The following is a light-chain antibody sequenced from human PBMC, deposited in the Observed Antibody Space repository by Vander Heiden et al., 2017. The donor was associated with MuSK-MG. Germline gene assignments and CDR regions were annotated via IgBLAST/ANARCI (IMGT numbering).Light chain of an antibody. CDR1: SSDVGSHDF. J-gene: IGLJ1*01. CDR3: CSYAGSSGLSYV. CDR2: DDT. Sequence: QSALPQPASVSGSPGQSITISCTGTSSDVGSHDFVSWYQQHPGRAPKVMIYDDTKRPSGVSNRFSGSKSGNTASLTISGLQAEDEADYYCCSYAGSSGLSYVFGTGTKVTVL. V-gene: IGLV2-23*01.